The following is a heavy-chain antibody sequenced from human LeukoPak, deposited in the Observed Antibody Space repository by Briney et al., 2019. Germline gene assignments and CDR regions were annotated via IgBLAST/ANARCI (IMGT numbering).Heavy chain of an antibody. D-gene: IGHD6-13*01. CDR1: GFTFSSYA. Sequence: GGSLRLSCAASGFTFSSYAMSWVRQAPGKGLEWVSAISGSGGSTYYADSVTGRFTISRDNSKNTLYLQMNSLRAEDTAVYYCAKDWAYSSSHERTAEYFQHWGQGTLVTVSS. V-gene: IGHV3-23*01. J-gene: IGHJ1*01. CDR2: ISGSGGST. CDR3: AKDWAYSSSHERTAEYFQH.